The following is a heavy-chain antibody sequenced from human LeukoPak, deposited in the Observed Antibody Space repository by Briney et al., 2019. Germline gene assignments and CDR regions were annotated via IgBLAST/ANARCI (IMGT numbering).Heavy chain of an antibody. CDR1: GFTFSSYW. CDR3: ARDKGGYYDSSGFFDY. V-gene: IGHV3-7*04. J-gene: IGHJ4*02. CDR2: IKQDGSEK. D-gene: IGHD3-22*01. Sequence: GGSLRLSCEASGFTFSSYWMSWVRQAPGKGLEWVANIKQDGSEKYYVDSVKGRFTISRDNAKNSLYLQMNSLRAEDTAVYYCARDKGGYYDSSGFFDYWGQGTLVTVSS.